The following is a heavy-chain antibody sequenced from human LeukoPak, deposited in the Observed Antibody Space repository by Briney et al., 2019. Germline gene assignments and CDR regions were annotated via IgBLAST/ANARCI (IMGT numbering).Heavy chain of an antibody. D-gene: IGHD6-19*01. CDR3: ATSSGWYSGGAFDI. Sequence: PGGSLRLSCAASGFTFSSYAMSWVRQAPGKGLEWASAISGSGGSTYYADSVKGRFTISRDNSKNTLYLQMNSLRAEDTAVYYCATSSGWYSGGAFDIWGQGTMVTVSS. CDR1: GFTFSSYA. J-gene: IGHJ3*02. CDR2: ISGSGGST. V-gene: IGHV3-23*01.